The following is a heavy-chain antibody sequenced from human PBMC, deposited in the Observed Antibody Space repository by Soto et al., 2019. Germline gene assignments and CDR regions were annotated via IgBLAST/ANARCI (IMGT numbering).Heavy chain of an antibody. J-gene: IGHJ4*02. V-gene: IGHV4-39*01. Sequence: QLQLQESGPGLVKPSETLSLTCTVSGGSISSSSYYWGWIRQPPGKGLEWIGSIYYSGSTYYNPSLKSRVTISVDTSKNQFSLKLSSVTAADTAVYYCARHDYAWGLRHFDYWGQGTLVTVSS. CDR3: ARHDYAWGLRHFDY. CDR2: IYYSGST. D-gene: IGHD4-17*01. CDR1: GGSISSSSYY.